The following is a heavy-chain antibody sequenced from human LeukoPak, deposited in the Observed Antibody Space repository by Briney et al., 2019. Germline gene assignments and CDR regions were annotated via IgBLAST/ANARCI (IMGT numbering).Heavy chain of an antibody. CDR1: GFTFSSYS. Sequence: PGGSLRLSCAASGFTFSSYSMNWVRQAPGKGLEWVSSISSSSSYIYYADSVKGRFTISRDNSKNTLYLQMNSLRAEDTAVYYCAKDSVMTIDYWGQGTLVTVSS. D-gene: IGHD3-16*01. CDR2: ISSSSSYI. V-gene: IGHV3-21*01. CDR3: AKDSVMTIDY. J-gene: IGHJ4*02.